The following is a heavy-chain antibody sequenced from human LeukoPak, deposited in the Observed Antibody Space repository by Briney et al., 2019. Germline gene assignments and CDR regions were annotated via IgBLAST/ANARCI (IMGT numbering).Heavy chain of an antibody. Sequence: SETLSLTCAVYGGSFSGYYWSWIRQPPGKGLECIGEINHSGSTNYNPSLKSRVTISVDTSKNQFSLKLSSVTAADTAVYHCARGNSWYRPNAFDIWGQGTMVTVSS. J-gene: IGHJ3*02. CDR1: GGSFSGYY. CDR2: INHSGST. CDR3: ARGNSWYRPNAFDI. V-gene: IGHV4-34*01. D-gene: IGHD6-13*01.